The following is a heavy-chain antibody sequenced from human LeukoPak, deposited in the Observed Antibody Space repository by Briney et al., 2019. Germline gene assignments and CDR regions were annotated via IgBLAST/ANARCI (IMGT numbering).Heavy chain of an antibody. V-gene: IGHV4-59*01. CDR1: GGSISSYY. D-gene: IGHD3-10*01. Sequence: SETLSLTCTVSGGSISSYYWSWIRQPPGKGLEWIGYIYYSGSTNYNPSLKSRVTISVDTSKNQFSLKLSSVTAADTAVYYCARVPTDTYYYGSGSYFYYYYGMDVWGQGTTVTVSS. CDR2: IYYSGST. J-gene: IGHJ6*02. CDR3: ARVPTDTYYYGSGSYFYYYYGMDV.